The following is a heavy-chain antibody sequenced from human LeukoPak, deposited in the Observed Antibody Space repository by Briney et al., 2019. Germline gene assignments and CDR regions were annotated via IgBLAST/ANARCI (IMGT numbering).Heavy chain of an antibody. CDR1: GYSFTDYW. J-gene: IGHJ6*02. D-gene: IGHD2-15*01. CDR3: ARHGLEGCRGGKCYRSFHYYGMDV. Sequence: GESLKISCKGSGYSFTDYWIGWVRQMPGKGLEWMGIIFPGDLEIKYSPSFQGQVIISVDKSISTAYLQWSSLQASDTAMYYCARHGLEGCRGGKCYRSFHYYGMDVWGQGTTVTVSS. CDR2: IFPGDLEI. V-gene: IGHV5-51*01.